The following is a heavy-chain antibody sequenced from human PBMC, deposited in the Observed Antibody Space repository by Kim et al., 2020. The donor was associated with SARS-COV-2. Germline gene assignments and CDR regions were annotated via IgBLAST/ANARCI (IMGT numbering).Heavy chain of an antibody. Sequence: ASVKVSCKASGYTFTSYYMHWVRQPPGQGLEWMGIINPSGGSTSYAQKFQGRVTMTRDTSTSTVYMELSSLRSEDTAVYYCARVPRSYCSSTSCSSNWFDPWGQGTLVTVSS. D-gene: IGHD2-2*01. CDR3: ARVPRSYCSSTSCSSNWFDP. CDR2: INPSGGST. V-gene: IGHV1-46*01. J-gene: IGHJ5*02. CDR1: GYTFTSYY.